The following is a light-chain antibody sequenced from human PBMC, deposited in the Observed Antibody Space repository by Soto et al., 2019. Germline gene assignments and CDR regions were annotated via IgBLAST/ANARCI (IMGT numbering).Light chain of an antibody. CDR2: DAS. CDR3: QQYNSWWT. J-gene: IGKJ1*01. V-gene: IGKV1-5*01. Sequence: DIQMTQSPSTLSASVGDRVTITCRASQSSSSWLAWYEQKPGKAPKLLIYDASSLESGVPSRFSGSGSGTEFTLTISSLQPDDFATYYCQQYNSWWTFGQGTKVQIK. CDR1: QSSSSW.